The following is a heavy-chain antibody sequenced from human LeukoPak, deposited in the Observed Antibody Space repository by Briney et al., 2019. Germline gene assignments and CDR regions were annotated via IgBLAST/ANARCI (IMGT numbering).Heavy chain of an antibody. CDR1: GGSFSGYY. CDR2: INHSGST. J-gene: IGHJ4*02. Sequence: SETLSLTCAVHGGSFSGYYWSWIRQPPGKGLEWIGEINHSGSTNYNPSLKSRVTISVDTSKNQFSLKLSSVTAADTAVYYCARGRAAAGTDYWGQGTLVTVSS. V-gene: IGHV4-34*01. D-gene: IGHD6-13*01. CDR3: ARGRAAAGTDY.